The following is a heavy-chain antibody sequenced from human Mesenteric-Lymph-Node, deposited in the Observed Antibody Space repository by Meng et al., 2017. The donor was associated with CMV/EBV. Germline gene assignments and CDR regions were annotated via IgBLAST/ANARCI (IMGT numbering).Heavy chain of an antibody. D-gene: IGHD3-10*01. Sequence: ETLSLTCAASGFTVSSNYMSWVRQAPGKGLEWVSVIYSGGSTYYADSVKGRFTISRDNSKNTLYLQMNSLRAEDTAVYYCARDYYGSGSYYGDYWGQGTLVTVSS. CDR3: ARDYYGSGSYYGDY. CDR2: IYSGGST. J-gene: IGHJ4*02. CDR1: GFTVSSNY. V-gene: IGHV3-53*01.